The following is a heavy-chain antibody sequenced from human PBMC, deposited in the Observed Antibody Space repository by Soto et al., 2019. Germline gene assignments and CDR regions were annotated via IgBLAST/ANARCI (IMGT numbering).Heavy chain of an antibody. D-gene: IGHD6-19*01. CDR1: GFTFSRYW. J-gene: IGHJ4*02. CDR2: INSDGSST. Sequence: EVQLVESGGGLVQPGGSLRLSCAASGFTFSRYWMHWVRQAPGKGLVWVSRINSDGSSTSYADSVKGRFTISRENAKNTLYLQMNSLRAEDTAVYYCARDREYSSGWYGATPDYWGQGTLVTVSS. V-gene: IGHV3-74*01. CDR3: ARDREYSSGWYGATPDY.